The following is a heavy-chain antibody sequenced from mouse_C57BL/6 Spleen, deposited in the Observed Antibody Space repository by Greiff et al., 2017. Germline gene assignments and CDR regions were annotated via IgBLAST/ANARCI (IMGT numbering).Heavy chain of an antibody. Sequence: DVKLVASGGGLVKPGGSLKLSCAASGFTFSDYGMHWVRQAPEKGLEWVAYISSGSSTIYYADTVKGRFTISRDNAKNTLFLQMTSLRSEDTAMYYCARRDYAMDYWGQGTSVTVSS. CDR3: ARRDYAMDY. V-gene: IGHV5-17*01. CDR2: ISSGSSTI. CDR1: GFTFSDYG. J-gene: IGHJ4*01.